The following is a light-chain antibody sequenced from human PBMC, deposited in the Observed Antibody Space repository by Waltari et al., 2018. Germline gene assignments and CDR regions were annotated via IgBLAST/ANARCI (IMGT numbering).Light chain of an antibody. V-gene: IGLV3-21*02. Sequence: SYVLTQPHSVSVAPGQTARITCGGDNLEAKSVHWYQQKPGPAPVVVVFDDSDRPSGIPERFSGANSGNTATLTISRVEGGDEADYFCQVWDSSGDLLVIFGGGTKLTVL. CDR1: NLEAKS. CDR3: QVWDSSGDLLVI. J-gene: IGLJ2*01. CDR2: DDS.